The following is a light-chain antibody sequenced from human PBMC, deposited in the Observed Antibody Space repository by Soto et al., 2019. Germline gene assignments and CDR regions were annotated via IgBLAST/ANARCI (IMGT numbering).Light chain of an antibody. V-gene: IGKV1-5*03. CDR3: QQYKHYST. Sequence: DIQMTQSPSTLSASVGDRVTMTCRASQSISSFLAWYQQKPGRAPKLLIYTASTLESGVPSRFSGRGSETGFTLTITSLQPDDFATYYCQQYKHYSTFGQGTNLEIK. CDR2: TAS. CDR1: QSISSF. J-gene: IGKJ2*01.